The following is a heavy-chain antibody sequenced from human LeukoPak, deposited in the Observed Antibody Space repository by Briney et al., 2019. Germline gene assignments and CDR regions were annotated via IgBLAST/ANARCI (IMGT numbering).Heavy chain of an antibody. CDR3: ARDHNIRSITIFGVAPTLLDY. CDR1: GFTFTSYE. Sequence: PGGSLILSCAASGFTFTSYEMNWVRQAPGKGLKWVAVIWYDGSNKYYADSVKGRFTISRDNSKNTLYLQMNSLRAEDTAVYYCARDHNIRSITIFGVAPTLLDYWGQGTLVTVSS. V-gene: IGHV3-33*08. CDR2: IWYDGSNK. D-gene: IGHD3-3*01. J-gene: IGHJ4*02.